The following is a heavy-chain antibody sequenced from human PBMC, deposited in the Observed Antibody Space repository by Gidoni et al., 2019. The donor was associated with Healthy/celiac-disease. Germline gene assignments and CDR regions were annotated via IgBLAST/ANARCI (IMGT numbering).Heavy chain of an antibody. J-gene: IGHJ3*02. CDR3: APRYDSSADDAFDI. V-gene: IGHV1-24*01. D-gene: IGHD3-22*01. CDR1: GYTLSELS. Sequence: QVQLVQSGAEVKKPGASVKVSCKVSGYTLSELSMHWVRQAPGKGLEWMGGFDPEDGETIYAQKFQGRVTMTEDTSTDTAYMELSSLRYEDTAVYYCAPRYDSSADDAFDIWGQGTMVTVSS. CDR2: FDPEDGET.